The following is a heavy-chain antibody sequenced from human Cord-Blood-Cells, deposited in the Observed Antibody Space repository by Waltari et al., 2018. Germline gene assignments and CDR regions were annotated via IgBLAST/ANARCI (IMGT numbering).Heavy chain of an antibody. CDR1: GFTFSSYA. V-gene: IGHV3-30*04. D-gene: IGHD6-13*01. Sequence: QVQLVESGGGVVQPGRSLRLSCAASGFTFSSYAMHWVGQAPGKGLEWVAVISYDGSNKYYADSVKGRFTISRDNSKNTLYLQMNSLRAEDTAVYYCARESSSSWYWFDPWGQGTLVTVSS. CDR3: ARESSSSWYWFDP. J-gene: IGHJ5*02. CDR2: ISYDGSNK.